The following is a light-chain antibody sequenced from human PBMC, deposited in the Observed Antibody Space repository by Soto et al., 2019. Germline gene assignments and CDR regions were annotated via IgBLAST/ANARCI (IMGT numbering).Light chain of an antibody. CDR3: QQYYLYPWM. Sequence: DIQMTQSPSSLSASIGDRVTITCRASQGISTYLGWYQQKPGKVPKSLIYSASNLQSGVPSSFSASGSGTEFTLTLTDMQPDDFATYYCQQYYLYPWMFGQGTKVEIK. CDR2: SAS. V-gene: IGKV1-16*01. CDR1: QGISTY. J-gene: IGKJ1*01.